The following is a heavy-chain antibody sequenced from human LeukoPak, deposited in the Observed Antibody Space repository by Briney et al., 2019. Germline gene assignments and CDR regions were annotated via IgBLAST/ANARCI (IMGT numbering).Heavy chain of an antibody. J-gene: IGHJ4*02. Sequence: PGGSLRLSCAASGFTFSSYWMSWVRQAPGKGLEWVANTKQDGSEKYYVDSEKGRFTISRDDAKNSLYLQMNSLRAEDTAVYYCASFLDFDYWGQGTLVTVSS. CDR1: GFTFSSYW. D-gene: IGHD1-1*01. CDR3: ASFLDFDY. CDR2: TKQDGSEK. V-gene: IGHV3-7*01.